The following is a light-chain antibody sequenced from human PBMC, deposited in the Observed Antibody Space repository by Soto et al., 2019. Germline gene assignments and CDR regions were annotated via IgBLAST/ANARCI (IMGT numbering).Light chain of an antibody. J-gene: IGLJ2*01. CDR3: CSYAGSDVVV. Sequence: QSVLTQPASVSGSPGQSITISCTGTISDVGSFNLVSWYQHHPGKAPKLMIYEVTKRPSGVSNRFSGSKSGNTASLTISGLQAEDEAAYYCCSYAGSDVVVFGGGTKLTVL. CDR2: EVT. CDR1: ISDVGSFNL. V-gene: IGLV2-23*02.